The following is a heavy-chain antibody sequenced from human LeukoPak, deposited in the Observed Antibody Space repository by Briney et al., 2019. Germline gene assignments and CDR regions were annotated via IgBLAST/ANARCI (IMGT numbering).Heavy chain of an antibody. V-gene: IGHV4-34*01. CDR3: ARGHASYSYGFRC. Sequence: PSETLSLTCAVYGGSFSGYYWSWIRQPPGKGLEWIGEINHSGSTNCNPSLKSRVTISVDTSKNQFSLKLSSVTAADTAVYYCARGHASYSYGFRCWGQGTLVTVSS. J-gene: IGHJ4*02. CDR2: INHSGST. D-gene: IGHD5-18*01. CDR1: GGSFSGYY.